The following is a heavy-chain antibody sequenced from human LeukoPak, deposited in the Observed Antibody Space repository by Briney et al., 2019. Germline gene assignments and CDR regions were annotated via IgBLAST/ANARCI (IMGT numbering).Heavy chain of an antibody. V-gene: IGHV4-34*01. D-gene: IGHD3-3*01. J-gene: IGHJ4*02. Sequence: TLSLTCTVSGGSISSYYWSWIRQLPGKGLEWIGEINHSGSTNYNPSLKSRVTISVDTSKNQFSLKLSSVTAADTAVYYCARGVITIFGVVHYYFDYWGQGTLVTVSS. CDR1: GGSISSYY. CDR2: INHSGST. CDR3: ARGVITIFGVVHYYFDY.